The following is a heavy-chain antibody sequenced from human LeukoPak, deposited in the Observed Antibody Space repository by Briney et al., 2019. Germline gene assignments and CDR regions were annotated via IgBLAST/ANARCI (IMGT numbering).Heavy chain of an antibody. CDR1: GFTFSGYS. V-gene: IGHV3-48*01. D-gene: IGHD3-9*01. J-gene: IGHJ3*02. Sequence: GGSLRLSCAASGFTFSGYSMSWVRQAPGKGLEWLSYISSSSSGIYYADSVKGRFTISRDNAKSTLYLQMNSLRGDDTAVYYCARDRYYAFDIWGQGTMVTVSS. CDR3: ARDRYYAFDI. CDR2: ISSSSSGI.